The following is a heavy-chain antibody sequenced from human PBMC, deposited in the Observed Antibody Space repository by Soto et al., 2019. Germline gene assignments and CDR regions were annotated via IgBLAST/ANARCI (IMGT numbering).Heavy chain of an antibody. D-gene: IGHD1-26*01. V-gene: IGHV1-2*02. J-gene: IGHJ4*02. CDR3: ARAGIVGATYDY. CDR1: GYTFTGYY. CDR2: INPNSGGA. Sequence: ASVKVSCKASGYTFTGYYMHWVRQAPGQGLEWMGWINPNSGGANYAQKFQGRVTMTRDTSISTAYLELSRLRSDDTAVYYCARAGIVGATYDYWGQGTLVTASS.